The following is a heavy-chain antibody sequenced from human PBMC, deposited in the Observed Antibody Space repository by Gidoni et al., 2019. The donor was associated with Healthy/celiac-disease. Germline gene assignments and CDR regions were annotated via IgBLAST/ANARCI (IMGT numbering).Heavy chain of an antibody. CDR3: TTDRRIVVVVAATPPEYFQH. Sequence: EVQLVESGGGLVKPGGSLRRYCAAAGFPFSPAWMSWVSQAPGKGLEWFGRIKSKTDGGITDYAAPVKGRFTISRDDSKNTLYLQMNSLKTEDTAVYYCTTDRRIVVVVAATPPEYFQHWGQGTLVTVSS. CDR2: IKSKTDGGIT. D-gene: IGHD2-15*01. J-gene: IGHJ1*01. CDR1: GFPFSPAW. V-gene: IGHV3-15*01.